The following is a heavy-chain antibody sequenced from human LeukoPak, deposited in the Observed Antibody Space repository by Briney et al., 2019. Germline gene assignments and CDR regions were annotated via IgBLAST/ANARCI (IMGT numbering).Heavy chain of an antibody. CDR3: ARGPHETRGVITPYYYYYYMDV. D-gene: IGHD3-10*01. CDR2: INPNSGGT. CDR1: GYTFTGYY. V-gene: IGHV1-2*02. J-gene: IGHJ6*03. Sequence: GASVKVSCKASGYTFTGYYMHWVRQAPGQGLEWMGWINPNSGGTNYAQKFQGRVTMTRDTSISTAYMELSRLRSEDTAVYYCARGPHETRGVITPYYYYYYMDVWGKGTTVTISS.